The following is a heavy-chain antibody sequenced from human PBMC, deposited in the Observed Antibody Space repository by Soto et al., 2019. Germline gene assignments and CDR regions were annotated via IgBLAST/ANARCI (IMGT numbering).Heavy chain of an antibody. D-gene: IGHD3-16*02. J-gene: IGHJ4*02. V-gene: IGHV3-9*01. CDR1: GFTFDDYA. CDR2: ISWNSGSI. CDR3: AKGGNRIGGVIVPYDY. Sequence: GGSLRLSCAASGFTFDDYAMHWVRQAPGKGLEWVSGISWNSGSIGYADSVKGRFTISRDNAKNSLYLQMNSLRAEDTALYYCAKGGNRIGGVIVPYDYWGQGTLVTVSS.